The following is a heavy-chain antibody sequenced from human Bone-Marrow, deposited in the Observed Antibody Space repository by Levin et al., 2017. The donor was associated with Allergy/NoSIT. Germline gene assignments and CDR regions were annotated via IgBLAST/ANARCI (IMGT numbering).Heavy chain of an antibody. CDR2: INPFNAGT. V-gene: IGHV1-2*06. CDR1: GYTFTDYH. D-gene: IGHD1-14*01. J-gene: IGHJ4*02. CDR3: AGGWGIPEPFDY. Sequence: EASVKVSCKASGYTFTDYHIHWMRQAPGQGLEWMGRINPFNAGTNYAQKFQGRVTMTRDTSISTAYMELSSLRSDDRAVYYCAGGWGIPEPFDYWGQGTLVTVSS.